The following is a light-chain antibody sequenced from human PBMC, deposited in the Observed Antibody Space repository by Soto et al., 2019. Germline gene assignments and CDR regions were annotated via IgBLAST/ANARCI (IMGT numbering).Light chain of an antibody. CDR2: GAS. Sequence: ETVLTQSPGTLSLSPGGRDTLSSRSSQSVTSSYLTWYQQKPGQAPRLLIYGASTRAAGIPDRFSGSGSGTDFTLTISSLEPEDFAVYYCQQYGKLPITFGQGTRLEIK. CDR3: QQYGKLPIT. CDR1: QSVTSSY. J-gene: IGKJ5*01. V-gene: IGKV3-20*01.